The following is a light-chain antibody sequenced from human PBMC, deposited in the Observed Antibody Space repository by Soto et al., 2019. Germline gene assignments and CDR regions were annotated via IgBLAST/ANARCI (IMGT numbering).Light chain of an antibody. CDR2: LKSDGSH. Sequence: QPVLTQSPSASASLGASVKLTCTLNSRHSNYAIAWHQQQPEKGPRYLMKLKSDGSHSKGDGIPDRFSGSSSGAERYLTISSLQSEDEADYYCQTWDTGIRVFGGGTKLTVL. V-gene: IGLV4-69*01. CDR3: QTWDTGIRV. J-gene: IGLJ3*02. CDR1: SRHSNYA.